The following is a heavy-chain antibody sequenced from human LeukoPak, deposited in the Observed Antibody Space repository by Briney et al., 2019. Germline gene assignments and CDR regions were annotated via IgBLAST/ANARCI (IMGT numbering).Heavy chain of an antibody. D-gene: IGHD3-22*01. CDR1: GASISSYH. CDR2: IYYTGST. J-gene: IGHJ4*02. CDR3: ARGRYDSSGQSNPFDY. V-gene: IGHV4-59*01. Sequence: SETLFLTCTVSGASISSYHWSWIRQPPGKGLEWIGFIYYTGSTYYNPSLGSRVTISMDTSKNQFSLKLSSVTAADTAVYYCARGRYDSSGQSNPFDYWGQGTLVTVSS.